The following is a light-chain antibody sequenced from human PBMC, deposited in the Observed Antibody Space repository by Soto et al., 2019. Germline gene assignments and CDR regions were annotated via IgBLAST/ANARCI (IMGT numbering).Light chain of an antibody. V-gene: IGLV2-14*01. J-gene: IGLJ2*01. Sequence: QSALTQPASVSGSPGQSITIYCSGTSSDVGGYDHVSWYQHHPGEAPKLMIYEVSYRPSGVSTRFSGSKSGNTASLTISGLQAEDAADYYCTSYTSSSTGRLFGGGTKLTVL. CDR3: TSYTSSSTGRL. CDR1: SSDVGGYDH. CDR2: EVS.